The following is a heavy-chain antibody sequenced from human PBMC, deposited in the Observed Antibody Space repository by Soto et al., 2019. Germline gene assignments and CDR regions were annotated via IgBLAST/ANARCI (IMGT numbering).Heavy chain of an antibody. CDR3: ARDFCPVPTCYDL. J-gene: IGHJ4*02. CDR1: GFTFSNYG. D-gene: IGHD2-2*01. CDR2: IDYNEINK. V-gene: IGHV3-33*01. Sequence: PGGSLRLSCVASGFTFSNYGMHWVRQAPGKGLEWVAGIDYNEINKYYIDPVKGRFTISRDQSKNTLYLQMNSLRAEDTAVYYCARDFCPVPTCYDLWGQGVLVTVS.